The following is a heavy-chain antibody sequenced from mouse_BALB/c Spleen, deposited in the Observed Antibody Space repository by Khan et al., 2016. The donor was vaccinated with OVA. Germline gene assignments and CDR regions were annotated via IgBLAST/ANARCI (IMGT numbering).Heavy chain of an antibody. V-gene: IGHV1S136*01. CDR3: ARRLIYYGYDAGFAY. J-gene: IGHJ3*01. Sequence: VQLKESGPELVKPGASVKMSCKASGYTFISYVIHWVKQKPGQGLEWIGYINPYNDGTKYNEKFKGKATLTSDKSSSTAYMELSSLTSEESAVYYCARRLIYYGYDAGFAYWGQGTLVTVSA. CDR1: GYTFISYV. D-gene: IGHD2-2*01. CDR2: INPYNDGT.